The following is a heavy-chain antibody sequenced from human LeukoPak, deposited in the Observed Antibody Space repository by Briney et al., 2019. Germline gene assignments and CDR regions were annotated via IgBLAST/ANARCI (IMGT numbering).Heavy chain of an antibody. Sequence: ASVKVSCKVSGYTLTELSMHWVRQAPGKGLEWMGGFDPEDGETIYAQKFQGRVTMTEDTSTDTAYMELSSLRSEDTAVYYCARGLALRWWSRAYGMDVWGQGTTVTVSS. V-gene: IGHV1-24*01. D-gene: IGHD2-15*01. CDR1: GYTLTELS. J-gene: IGHJ6*02. CDR3: ARGLALRWWSRAYGMDV. CDR2: FDPEDGET.